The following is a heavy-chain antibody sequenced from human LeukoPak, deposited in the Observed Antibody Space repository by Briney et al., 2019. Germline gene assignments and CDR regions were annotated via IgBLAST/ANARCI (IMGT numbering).Heavy chain of an antibody. J-gene: IGHJ4*02. CDR2: ISSDGGNK. CDR3: VRGKIGDSGLDFGY. Sequence: GGSLRLSCAASGFTFSSYGMHWVRQAPGKGLEWLASISSDGGNKYYVDSVKGRFSISRDNSKNTLYLEMDSLTAEDTAVFYCVRGKIGDSGLDFGYWGQGTLVTVSS. D-gene: IGHD1-26*01. CDR1: GFTFSSYG. V-gene: IGHV3-30*03.